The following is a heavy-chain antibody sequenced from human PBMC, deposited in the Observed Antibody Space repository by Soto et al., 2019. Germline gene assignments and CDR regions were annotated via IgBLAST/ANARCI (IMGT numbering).Heavy chain of an antibody. D-gene: IGHD5-18*01. CDR2: IYHSGST. CDR1: GGSISSSNW. V-gene: IGHV4-4*02. CDR3: ASRFRLLQYSYGGRVGYYLDY. Sequence: QVQLQESGPGLVKPSGTLSLTCAVSGGSISSSNWWSWVRQTPGKGLEGIGEIYHSGSTNYNPSLKSRVTISVDKSKNQFSLKLSSVTAADTAVYYWASRFRLLQYSYGGRVGYYLDYWGQGTLVTVSS. J-gene: IGHJ4*02.